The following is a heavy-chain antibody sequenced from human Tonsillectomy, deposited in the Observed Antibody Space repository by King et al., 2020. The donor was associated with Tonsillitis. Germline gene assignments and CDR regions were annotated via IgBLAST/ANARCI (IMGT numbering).Heavy chain of an antibody. J-gene: IGHJ2*01. CDR2: IYYSGTT. CDR3: ARVTGLAAAGPWYVDL. CDR1: GGSISSYY. Sequence: VQLQESGPGLVKPSETLSLTCIVSGGSISSYYWSWIRQPPGKGLEWIAYIYYSGTTNYNPSLKSRLAISVDTSKSQFSLNLSSVTAADTAVYYCARVTGLAAAGPWYVDLWGRGTLVTVSS. V-gene: IGHV4-59*01. D-gene: IGHD6-13*01.